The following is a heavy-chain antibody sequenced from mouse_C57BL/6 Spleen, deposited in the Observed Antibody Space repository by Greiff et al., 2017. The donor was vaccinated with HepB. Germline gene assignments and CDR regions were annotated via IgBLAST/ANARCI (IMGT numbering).Heavy chain of an antibody. CDR1: GYTFTSYG. V-gene: IGHV1-81*01. J-gene: IGHJ2*01. CDR2: IYPRSGNT. CDR3: ALVDY. Sequence: QVQLQQSGAELARPGASVKLSCKASGYTFTSYGISWVKQRTGQGLEWTGEIYPRSGNTYYNEKFKGKATLTADKSSSTAYMELRSLTSEDSAVYFCALVDYWGQGTTLTVSS.